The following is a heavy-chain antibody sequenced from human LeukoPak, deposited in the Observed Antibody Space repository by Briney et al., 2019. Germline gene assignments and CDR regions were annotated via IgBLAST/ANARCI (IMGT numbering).Heavy chain of an antibody. CDR2: INHSGST. V-gene: IGHV4-34*01. Sequence: SETLSLTCAVYGGSFSGYYWSWIRQPPGKGLEWIGEINHSGSTNYNPSLKSRVTISVDTSKNKLSLKRSSVTAADTAVYYCARGLLGVSNYWGQGTLVTVSS. CDR1: GGSFSGYY. J-gene: IGHJ4*02. D-gene: IGHD3-16*01. CDR3: ARGLLGVSNY.